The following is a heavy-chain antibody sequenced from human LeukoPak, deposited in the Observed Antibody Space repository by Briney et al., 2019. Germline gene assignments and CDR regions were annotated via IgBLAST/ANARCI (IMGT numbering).Heavy chain of an antibody. Sequence: PGRSLRLSCAASGLTFSSYGMHWVRQAPGKGREWVAVISYDGSNKYYADSVKGRFTISRDNSKNTLYLQMNSLRAEDTAVYYCAKDGGIAVAGTGAYWGQGTLVTVSS. CDR2: ISYDGSNK. CDR1: GLTFSSYG. D-gene: IGHD6-19*01. CDR3: AKDGGIAVAGTGAY. J-gene: IGHJ4*02. V-gene: IGHV3-30*18.